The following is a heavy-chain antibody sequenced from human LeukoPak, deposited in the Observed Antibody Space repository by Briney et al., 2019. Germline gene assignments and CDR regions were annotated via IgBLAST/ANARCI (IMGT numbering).Heavy chain of an antibody. V-gene: IGHV4-30-4*02. CDR1: GGSISSGDYY. Sequence: SETLSLTCTVSGGSISSGDYYWSWIRQPPGKGLEWIGYIYYSGSTYYNPSLKSRVTISVDTSKNQFSLKLSSVTAADTAVYYCARDRISSGGLYYYYMDVWGKGTTVTVSS. D-gene: IGHD6-6*01. CDR3: ARDRISSGGLYYYYMDV. J-gene: IGHJ6*03. CDR2: IYYSGST.